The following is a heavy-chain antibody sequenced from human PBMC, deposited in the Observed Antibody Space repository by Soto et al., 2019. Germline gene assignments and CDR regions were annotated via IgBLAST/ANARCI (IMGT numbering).Heavy chain of an antibody. J-gene: IGHJ4*02. Sequence: SETLSLTCAVYGGSFSGYYWSWIRQPPGKGLEWIGEINHSGSTNYNPSLKSRVTISVDTSKNQFSLKLSSVTAADTAVYYCARGVYYYDSSGPTPIIDYWGQGTLVTVSS. CDR1: GGSFSGYY. CDR2: INHSGST. V-gene: IGHV4-34*01. D-gene: IGHD3-22*01. CDR3: ARGVYYYDSSGPTPIIDY.